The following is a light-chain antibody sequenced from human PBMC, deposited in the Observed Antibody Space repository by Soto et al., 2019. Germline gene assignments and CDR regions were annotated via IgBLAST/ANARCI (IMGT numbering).Light chain of an antibody. CDR2: DAS. CDR1: QSVSSC. J-gene: IGKJ1*01. Sequence: EIGLTQSPATLSLSPGERATLSCRASQSVSSCLAWYQQKPGQALRLLIYDASNRATGIPARFSGSASGTDFTLTISSLEPEDFAVYYCQQRSNWPPWTFGQGTKVDIK. CDR3: QQRSNWPPWT. V-gene: IGKV3-11*01.